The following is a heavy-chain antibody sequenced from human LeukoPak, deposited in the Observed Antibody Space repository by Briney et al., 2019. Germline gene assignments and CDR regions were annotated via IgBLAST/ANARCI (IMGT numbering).Heavy chain of an antibody. J-gene: IGHJ6*02. CDR2: INHSGGT. V-gene: IGHV4-34*01. CDR1: GGSLSGYY. D-gene: IGHD3-3*01. Sequence: PSETLSPTRAVYGGSLSGYYWGWIRPPPGKGLEWIGEINHSGGTNYNPSLKSRVTIPVDTSKKQFSLKLSSVTAADTAVYYCARGDFWSGYTYYYYGMDVCGQGTTATVSS. CDR3: ARGDFWSGYTYYYYGMDV.